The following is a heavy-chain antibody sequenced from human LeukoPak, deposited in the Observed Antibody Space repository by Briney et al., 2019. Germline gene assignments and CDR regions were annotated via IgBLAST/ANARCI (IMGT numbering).Heavy chain of an antibody. J-gene: IGHJ4*02. D-gene: IGHD3-10*01. V-gene: IGHV3-30*18. CDR3: AKDSHLSVLLWFGELSVALDY. CDR2: ISYDGSNK. CDR1: GFTLSSYG. Sequence: GGSLRLSCAASGFTLSSYGMHWVRQAPGKGLEWVAVISYDGSNKYYADSVKGRFTISRDNSKNTPYLQMNSLRAEDTAVYYCAKDSHLSVLLWFGELSVALDYWGQGTLVTVSS.